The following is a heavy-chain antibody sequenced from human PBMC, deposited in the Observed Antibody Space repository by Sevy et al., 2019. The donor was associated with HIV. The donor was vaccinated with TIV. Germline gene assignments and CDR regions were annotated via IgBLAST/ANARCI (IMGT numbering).Heavy chain of an antibody. CDR1: GDSVSSNSAA. Sequence: SQTLSLTCAISGDSVSSNSAAWNWIRQSPSRGLEWLGRTYYRSKWYNDYAVSVKSRITINPDTSKNQFSLQLNSVTPEDTAVYYCARDYYDSSGYYDNCFDPWGQGTLVTVSS. D-gene: IGHD3-22*01. CDR3: ARDYYDSSGYYDNCFDP. V-gene: IGHV6-1*01. CDR2: TYYRSKWYN. J-gene: IGHJ5*02.